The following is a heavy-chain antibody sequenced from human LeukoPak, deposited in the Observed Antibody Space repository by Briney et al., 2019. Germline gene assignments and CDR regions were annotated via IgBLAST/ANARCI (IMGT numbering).Heavy chain of an antibody. D-gene: IGHD5-24*01. CDR1: GYTFTGYY. V-gene: IGHV1-2*02. CDR2: INPNSGGT. Sequence: ASVKVSCKASGYTFTGYYMHWVRQAPGQGLEWMGWINPNSGGTNYARKFQGRVTMTRDTSTSTAYMELRSLRSDDTAVYYCARVEMATGGVGYWGQGTLVTVSS. J-gene: IGHJ4*02. CDR3: ARVEMATGGVGY.